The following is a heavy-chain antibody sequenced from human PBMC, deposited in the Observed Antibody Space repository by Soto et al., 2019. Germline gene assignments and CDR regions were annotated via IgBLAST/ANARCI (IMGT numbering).Heavy chain of an antibody. Sequence: QVQLVESGGGVVQPGRSLRLSCAASGFTFSSYAMHWVRQAPGKGLEWVAVISYDGSNKYYADSVKGRFTISRDNSKNTLYLQMNSLRAEDTAVYYCASSDGGSSGYYYPTFDYWGQGTLVTVSS. CDR3: ASSDGGSSGYYYPTFDY. CDR2: ISYDGSNK. D-gene: IGHD3-22*01. J-gene: IGHJ4*02. V-gene: IGHV3-30-3*01. CDR1: GFTFSSYA.